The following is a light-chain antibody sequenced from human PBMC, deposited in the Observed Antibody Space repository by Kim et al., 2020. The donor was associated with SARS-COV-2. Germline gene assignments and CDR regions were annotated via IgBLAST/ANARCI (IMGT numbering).Light chain of an antibody. CDR3: QHYNYWPPYT. CDR1: QSISNN. CDR2: GAS. Sequence: VSPGERATLSCRASQSISNNLAGYQQKPGQAPRLLIYGASARATGISDRFSGSGSGTEFTLTISSLQSEDFAIYYCQHYNYWPPYTFGQGTKLEI. J-gene: IGKJ2*01. V-gene: IGKV3-15*01.